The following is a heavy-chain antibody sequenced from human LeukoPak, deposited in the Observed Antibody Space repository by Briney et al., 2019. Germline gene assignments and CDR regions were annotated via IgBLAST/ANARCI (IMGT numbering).Heavy chain of an antibody. Sequence: ASVKVSCKASGYTFTGYYMHWVRQAPGQGLEWMGWINPNSGGTNYAQKFQGRVTMTRDTSISTAYMELSRLRSDDTAVYYCARDGLYCSSTSCYHYYYYYYMDVWGKGTTVTVSS. V-gene: IGHV1-2*02. D-gene: IGHD2-2*01. J-gene: IGHJ6*03. CDR1: GYTFTGYY. CDR2: INPNSGGT. CDR3: ARDGLYCSSTSCYHYYYYYYMDV.